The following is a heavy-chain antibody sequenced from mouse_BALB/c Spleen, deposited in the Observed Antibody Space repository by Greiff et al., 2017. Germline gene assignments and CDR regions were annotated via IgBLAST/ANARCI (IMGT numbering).Heavy chain of an antibody. J-gene: IGHJ3*01. CDR2: INPSTGYT. CDR1: GYTFTSYW. Sequence: QVQLQQSGAELAKPGASVKMSCKASGYTFTSYWMHWVKQRPGQGLECIGYINPSTGYTEYNQKFKDKATLTADKSSSTAYMQLSSLTSEDSAVYYCARSEYDVGAAWFAYWGQGTLVTVSA. CDR3: ARSEYDVGAAWFAY. V-gene: IGHV1-7*01. D-gene: IGHD2-14*01.